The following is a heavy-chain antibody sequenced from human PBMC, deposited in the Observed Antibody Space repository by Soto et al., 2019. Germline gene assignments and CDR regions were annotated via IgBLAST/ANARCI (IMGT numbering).Heavy chain of an antibody. CDR1: GFTFSSYS. CDR3: ARDLNPRQEMLYALLGY. V-gene: IGHV3-48*01. CDR2: ISGSSSMI. Sequence: EVQLVESGGGLVQPGGSLRLSCAASGFTFSSYSMNWVRQAPGKGLEWVSYISGSSSMIYYADSVKGRFTISRDNAKHSLYLQMNSLRAEDTAVYYCARDLNPRQEMLYALLGYWGQGTLVTVSS. J-gene: IGHJ4*02. D-gene: IGHD2-8*01.